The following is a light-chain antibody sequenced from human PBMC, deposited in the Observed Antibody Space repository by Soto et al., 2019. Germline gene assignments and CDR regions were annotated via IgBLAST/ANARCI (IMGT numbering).Light chain of an antibody. J-gene: IGKJ1*01. Sequence: IVLTHSPCTLSLSPLERATLSCRASQSVSNNYLAWYQQKPGQAPRLLIYGASNRATGIPDRFSGSGSGTDFTLTISRLEPEDFAVYYCQQYGSSGTFGQGTKVDIK. V-gene: IGKV3-20*01. CDR3: QQYGSSGT. CDR1: QSVSNNY. CDR2: GAS.